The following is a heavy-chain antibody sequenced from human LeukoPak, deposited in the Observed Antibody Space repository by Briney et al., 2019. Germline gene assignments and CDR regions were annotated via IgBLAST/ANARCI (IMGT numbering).Heavy chain of an antibody. CDR1: GGSLRSSY. V-gene: IGHV4-59*01. Sequence: SETLCLTCTVSGGSLRSSYWTWMRRPPGKGLEWSACICDSWSSNYSPSLNCRVAVSLNTSKSQFSLRLSSVTAAGTAVCYCARDLLNEGNHLDYWGQGTLVTVSS. CDR3: ARDLLNEGNHLDY. D-gene: IGHD4-23*01. CDR2: ICDSWSS. J-gene: IGHJ4*02.